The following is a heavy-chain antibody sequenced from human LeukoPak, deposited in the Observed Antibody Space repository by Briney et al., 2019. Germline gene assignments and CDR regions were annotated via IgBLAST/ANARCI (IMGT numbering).Heavy chain of an antibody. V-gene: IGHV3-21*01. J-gene: IGHJ4*02. Sequence: GGSLRLSCAASGFTFSNSAMNWVRQVSGTGLEWVSSIDYDSSHIYYAASVRGRFTISRDNARNSVYLQMNSLRVEDTAVYYCARDPLRYLRVGHYDYWGQGTLVAVSS. CDR2: IDYDSSHI. CDR3: ARDPLRYLRVGHYDY. D-gene: IGHD3-9*01. CDR1: GFTFSNSA.